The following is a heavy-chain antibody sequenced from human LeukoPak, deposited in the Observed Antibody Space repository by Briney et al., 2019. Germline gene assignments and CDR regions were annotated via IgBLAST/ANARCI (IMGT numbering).Heavy chain of an antibody. CDR1: GFTFSSYA. CDR2: ISGSGGST. Sequence: GGSLRLSCAATGFTFSSYAMSWVRQAPGKGLEWVSAISGSGGSTYYADSVKGRFTISRDNSKNTLYLQMNSLRAEDTAVYYCAKPLRFLEWLPDAFDIWGQGTMVTVSS. CDR3: AKPLRFLEWLPDAFDI. V-gene: IGHV3-23*01. J-gene: IGHJ3*02. D-gene: IGHD3-3*01.